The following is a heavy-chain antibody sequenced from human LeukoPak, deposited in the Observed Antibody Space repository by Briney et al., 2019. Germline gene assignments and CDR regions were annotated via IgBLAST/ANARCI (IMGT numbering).Heavy chain of an antibody. CDR2: IWYDGSNK. D-gene: IGHD3-22*01. V-gene: IGHV3-33*01. J-gene: IGHJ3*02. Sequence: GRSLGLSCVASGFTFSNYGMHWVRQAPGKGLEWVAVIWYDGSNKYYADSVKGRFTISRDNSKNTLYLQMNSLRAGDTAVYYCARAKDNSGRDAFDIWGQGTMVTVSS. CDR3: ARAKDNSGRDAFDI. CDR1: GFTFSNYG.